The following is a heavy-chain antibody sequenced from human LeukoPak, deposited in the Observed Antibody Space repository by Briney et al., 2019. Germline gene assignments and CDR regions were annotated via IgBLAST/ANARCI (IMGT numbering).Heavy chain of an antibody. V-gene: IGHV3-30*06. CDR3: ARFKVGSNATQKNAFDV. CDR2: ISFDATKE. Sequence: GGSLRLSCAASGFTFRTYGMHWARQAPGKGLEWVAVISFDATKEYFGKSVKGRFTISRDNSKSTLFLQMHSLRVEDTALYFCARFKVGSNATQKNAFDVWGRGTVVTVSS. J-gene: IGHJ3*01. CDR1: GFTFRTYG. D-gene: IGHD1-26*01.